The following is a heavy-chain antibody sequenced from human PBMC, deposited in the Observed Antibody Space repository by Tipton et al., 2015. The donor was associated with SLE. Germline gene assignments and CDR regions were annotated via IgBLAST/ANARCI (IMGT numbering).Heavy chain of an antibody. Sequence: SLRLSCAASGFTFSRYWMYWVRQAPGKGLEWVSVIHGGGSTYYADSVKGRFTISRDNSKNTLYLQMNSLRAEDTAVYYCAKSSTGGSGVYYYYGMDVWGRGTPVTVSS. D-gene: IGHD3-10*01. CDR1: GFTFSRYW. V-gene: IGHV3-23*03. CDR2: IHGGGST. CDR3: AKSSTGGSGVYYYYGMDV. J-gene: IGHJ6*02.